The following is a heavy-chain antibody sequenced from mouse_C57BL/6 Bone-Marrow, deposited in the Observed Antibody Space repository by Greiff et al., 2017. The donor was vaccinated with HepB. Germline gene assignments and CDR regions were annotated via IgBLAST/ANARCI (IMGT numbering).Heavy chain of an antibody. D-gene: IGHD1-1*01. CDR2: ISSGSSTI. CDR3: ARPGSTTVVGYFDV. Sequence: DVLLVESGGGLVKPGGSLKLSCAASGFTFSDYGMHWVRQAPEKGLEWVAYISSGSSTIYYADTVKGRFTISRDNANNTLFLQMTSLRSEDTAMYYCARPGSTTVVGYFDVWGTGTTVTVSS. J-gene: IGHJ1*03. CDR1: GFTFSDYG. V-gene: IGHV5-17*01.